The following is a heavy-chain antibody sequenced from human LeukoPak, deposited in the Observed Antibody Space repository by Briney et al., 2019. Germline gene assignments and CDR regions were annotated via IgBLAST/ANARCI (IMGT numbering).Heavy chain of an antibody. CDR2: IIPIFGTP. CDR3: ASGLRLGELSLYLDY. V-gene: IGHV1-69*06. CDR1: GYNFNTYG. J-gene: IGHJ4*02. Sequence: SVKVSCKASGYNFNTYGISWVRQAPGQGLEWMGGIIPIFGTPNYAQKFQDRVTITADKSTSTAYMELSSLRSEDTAVYYCASGLRLGELSLYLDYWGQGTLVTVSS. D-gene: IGHD3-16*02.